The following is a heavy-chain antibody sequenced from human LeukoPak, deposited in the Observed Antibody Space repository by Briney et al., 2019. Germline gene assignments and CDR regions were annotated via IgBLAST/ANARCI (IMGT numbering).Heavy chain of an antibody. J-gene: IGHJ5*02. Sequence: GASLKVSCKASGYPFTTYDINWLRQATGQGLEWMGWMNPNSGNTGYAQKFQGRVTITRNTSISTAYMELSSLRPEGTAVYYCARGLMVRGAYWFDPWGQGTLVTLSS. CDR2: MNPNSGNT. D-gene: IGHD3-10*01. V-gene: IGHV1-8*03. CDR3: ARGLMVRGAYWFDP. CDR1: GYPFTTYD.